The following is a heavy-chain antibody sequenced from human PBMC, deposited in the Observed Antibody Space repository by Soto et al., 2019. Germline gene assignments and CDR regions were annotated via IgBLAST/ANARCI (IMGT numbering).Heavy chain of an antibody. Sequence: QVQLVQSGAEVKKPGASVKVSCKASGYTFTGYYMHWVRQAPGQGLEWMGWINPNRGGTNYAQKFQGWVNMTRDTSSRTAYMELSRLRSDDTAVYYCAGASSVTTPYYFDYWGQGTLVTVSS. CDR1: GYTFTGYY. V-gene: IGHV1-2*04. D-gene: IGHD4-17*01. J-gene: IGHJ4*02. CDR2: INPNRGGT. CDR3: AGASSVTTPYYFDY.